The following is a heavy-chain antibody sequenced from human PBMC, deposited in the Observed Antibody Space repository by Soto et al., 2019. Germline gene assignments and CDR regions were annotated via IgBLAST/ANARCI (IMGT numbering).Heavy chain of an antibody. CDR1: GYTFTSYG. CDR2: ISAHNGNT. Sequence: QVHLVQSGAEVKKPGASVKVSCKASGYTFTSYGITWGRQAPGQGLEWMGWISAHNGNTDYAQKPQGRVIVTRDTSTSTAYMELRSLISDGTAVYYCARGRYGDYWGQGALVTVSS. D-gene: IGHD1-1*01. J-gene: IGHJ4*02. V-gene: IGHV1-18*01. CDR3: ARGRYGDY.